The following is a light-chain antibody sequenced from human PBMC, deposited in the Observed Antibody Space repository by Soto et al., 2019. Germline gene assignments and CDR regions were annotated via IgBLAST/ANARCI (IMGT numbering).Light chain of an antibody. V-gene: IGKV3-15*01. Sequence: EIVMTQSPATLSVSPGERATLSCRASQSVSSNLAWYQQKPGQAPRLLIYGASTRATGISARFSGSASGTGFTLTISSLQSEYFAVYYCQQYNNWPPWTFGQGTKVDIK. CDR2: GAS. CDR3: QQYNNWPPWT. J-gene: IGKJ1*01. CDR1: QSVSSN.